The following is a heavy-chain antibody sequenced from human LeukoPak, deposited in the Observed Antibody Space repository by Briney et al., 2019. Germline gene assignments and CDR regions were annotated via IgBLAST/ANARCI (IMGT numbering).Heavy chain of an antibody. CDR1: GYTFTGYY. V-gene: IGHV1-2*02. J-gene: IGHJ3*02. CDR2: INPNSGGT. Sequence: ASVKVSCKASGYTFTGYYMHWVRQAPGQGLEWMGWINPNSGGTNYAQKFQGRVTMTRDTSISTAYMELSRLRSDDTAVYYCARDKFLYYDSSGYYYYDAFDIWGQGTMVTVSS. D-gene: IGHD3-22*01. CDR3: ARDKFLYYDSSGYYYYDAFDI.